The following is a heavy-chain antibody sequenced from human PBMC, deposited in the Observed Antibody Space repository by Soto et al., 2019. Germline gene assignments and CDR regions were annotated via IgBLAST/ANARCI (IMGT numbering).Heavy chain of an antibody. CDR2: IYHSGST. V-gene: IGHV4-4*02. Sequence: PSETLSLTCAVSGGSISSSNWWSWVRQPPGKGLEWIGEIYHSGSTYYNPSLESRVTLSVDTSRNQFSLKVSSVTAADTAVYYCARANYFDSSGPFDYWGPGTLVTVS. J-gene: IGHJ4*02. CDR3: ARANYFDSSGPFDY. CDR1: GGSISSSNW. D-gene: IGHD3-22*01.